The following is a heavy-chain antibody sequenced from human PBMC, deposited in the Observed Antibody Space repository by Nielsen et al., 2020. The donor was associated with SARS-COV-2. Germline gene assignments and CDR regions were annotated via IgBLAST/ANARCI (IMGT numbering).Heavy chain of an antibody. Sequence: GESLKISCVASGFSFNTYSMNWVRQAPGKGLEWVSYISGGSATIYYADSVKGRFTISRDNVKNSLYLQLSSLSAEDTAVYYCARDRQKRFDFWGQGTLVTVSS. V-gene: IGHV3-48*01. J-gene: IGHJ4*02. CDR1: GFSFNTYS. CDR2: ISGGSATI. CDR3: ARDRQKRFDF.